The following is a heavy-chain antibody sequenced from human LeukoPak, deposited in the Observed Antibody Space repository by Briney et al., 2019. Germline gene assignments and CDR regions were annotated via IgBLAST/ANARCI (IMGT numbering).Heavy chain of an antibody. CDR1: GFTFSSYW. J-gene: IGHJ4*02. CDR2: IKQDGSEK. CDR3: ARDHTVTTRIPDY. D-gene: IGHD4-17*01. V-gene: IGHV3-7*01. Sequence: PGGSLRLSCAASGFTFSSYWMSWVRQAPGKGLEWVANIKQDGSEKYYVDSVKGRFTISRDNAKNSLYLQMNSLRAEDTAVYYCARDHTVTTRIPDYWGQGTLVTVSS.